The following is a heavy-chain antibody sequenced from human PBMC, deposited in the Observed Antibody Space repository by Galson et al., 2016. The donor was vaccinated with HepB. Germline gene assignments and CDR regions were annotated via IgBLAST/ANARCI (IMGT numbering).Heavy chain of an antibody. V-gene: IGHV3-74*01. CDR1: GFTFSSYW. D-gene: IGHD3-3*01. J-gene: IGHJ6*02. CDR3: AREGSYGVWSGYPSGGMDV. Sequence: SLRLSCAASGFTFSSYWMHWVRQAPGKGLVWVSRINSDGSSTRYADSVKGRLTTSRDNAKNTLYLQMNSLRAEDTAVYYCAREGSYGVWSGYPSGGMDVWGQGTTVTVSS. CDR2: INSDGSST.